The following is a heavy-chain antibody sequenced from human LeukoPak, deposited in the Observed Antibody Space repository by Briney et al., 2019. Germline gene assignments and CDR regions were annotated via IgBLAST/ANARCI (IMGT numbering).Heavy chain of an antibody. CDR1: GFTFSGSA. J-gene: IGHJ4*02. CDR3: AKNGEEYSSSWYYFDY. Sequence: GGSLRLSCAASGFTFSGSAMHWVRQASGKGLEWVGRIRSKANSYATAYAASVKGRFTISRDDSKNTAYLQMNSLRAEDTAVYYCAKNGEEYSSSWYYFDYWGQGTLVTVSS. CDR2: IRSKANSYAT. D-gene: IGHD6-13*01. V-gene: IGHV3-73*01.